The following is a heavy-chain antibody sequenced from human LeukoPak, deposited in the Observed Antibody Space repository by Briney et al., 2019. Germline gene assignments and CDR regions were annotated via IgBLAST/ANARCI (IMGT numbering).Heavy chain of an antibody. CDR2: INHSGST. D-gene: IGHD6-13*01. V-gene: IGHV4-38-2*02. J-gene: IGHJ4*02. CDR3: ATYSSSWSTFDY. Sequence: SETLSLTCTVSGYSINSGFYWGWIRQPPGKGLEWIGEINHSGSTNYNPSLKSRVTISVDTSKNQFSLKLSSVTAADTAVYYCATYSSSWSTFDYWGQGTLVTVSS. CDR1: GYSINSGFY.